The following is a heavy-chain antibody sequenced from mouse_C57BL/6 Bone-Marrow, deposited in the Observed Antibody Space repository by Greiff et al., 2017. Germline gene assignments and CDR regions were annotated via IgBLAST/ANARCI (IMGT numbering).Heavy chain of an antibody. CDR3: AREIDYYGSSHWYFAV. D-gene: IGHD1-1*01. V-gene: IGHV1-63*01. J-gene: IGHJ1*03. Sequence: VQLQQSGAELVRPGTSVKMSCKASGYTFTNYWIGWAKQRPGHGLEWIGDIYPGGGYTNYNEKFKGKATLTADKSSSTAYMQFSSLTSEDSAICYCAREIDYYGSSHWYFAVWGTGTTVTVSS. CDR1: GYTFTNYW. CDR2: IYPGGGYT.